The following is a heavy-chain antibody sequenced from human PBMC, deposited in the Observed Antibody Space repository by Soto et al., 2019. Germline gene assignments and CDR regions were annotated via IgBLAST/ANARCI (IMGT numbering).Heavy chain of an antibody. CDR1: GFSFDSYW. J-gene: IGHJ1*01. CDR2: IDYDGTTT. V-gene: IGHV3-74*01. Sequence: EVQLVESGGGLVQPGGSLRLSCAASGFSFDSYWMHWVRQAPGQGPMWVSRIDYDGTTTNYADSVKGRFTISRDNAKSPLYLQMNSLRPEDTAVYYCTRGPRASSGGTGAYWGKGPLVTVSS. D-gene: IGHD2-2*01. CDR3: TRGPRASSGGTGAY.